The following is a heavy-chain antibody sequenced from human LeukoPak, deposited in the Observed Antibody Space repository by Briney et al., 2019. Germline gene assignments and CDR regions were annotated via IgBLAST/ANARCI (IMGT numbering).Heavy chain of an antibody. J-gene: IGHJ4*02. Sequence: PSETLSLTCTVSGGSISSYYWSWIRQPPGKGLEWIGYIYYSGSTNYNPSLKSRVTISVDKSKNQFSLKLNSVTAADTAVYYCARLGDSSGYYAFDYWGQGTLVPVSS. CDR3: ARLGDSSGYYAFDY. CDR2: IYYSGST. CDR1: GGSISSYY. V-gene: IGHV4-59*12. D-gene: IGHD3-22*01.